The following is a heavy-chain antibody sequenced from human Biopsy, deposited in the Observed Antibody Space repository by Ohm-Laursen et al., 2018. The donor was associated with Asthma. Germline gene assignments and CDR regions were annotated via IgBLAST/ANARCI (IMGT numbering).Heavy chain of an antibody. J-gene: IGHJ4*02. CDR3: VRHWNWGSFFEY. CDR2: ISYTGNT. D-gene: IGHD7-27*01. V-gene: IGHV4-39*01. CDR1: GFSFSDYY. Sequence: SLRLSCTASGFSFSDYYMTRIRQPPGKGLEWIGSISYTGNTDIPSLRSRVTLSVDTSKNNFSLKLTSVTAADTAVFYCVRHWNWGSFFEYWGQGMLVTVSS.